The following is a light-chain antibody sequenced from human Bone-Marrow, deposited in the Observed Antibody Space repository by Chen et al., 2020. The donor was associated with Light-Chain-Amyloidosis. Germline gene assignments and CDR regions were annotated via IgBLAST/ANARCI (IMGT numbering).Light chain of an antibody. Sequence: SYELTQPPLVSVSAGHTVRHTCSGDDLPTKYAYCYQQKPGQAPVLVIHRDTERPSGISERFSGSSSGTTATLTISGVQAEDEADYHCQSADSSGTYEVIFGGGTKLTVL. CDR2: RDT. CDR1: DLPTKY. J-gene: IGLJ2*01. CDR3: QSADSSGTYEVI. V-gene: IGLV3-25*03.